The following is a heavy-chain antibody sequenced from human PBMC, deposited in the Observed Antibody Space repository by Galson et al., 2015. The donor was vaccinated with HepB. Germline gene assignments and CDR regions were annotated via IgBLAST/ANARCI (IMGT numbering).Heavy chain of an antibody. V-gene: IGHV3-7*01. CDR1: GFTYSSYL. CDR3: AREGEAFDI. D-gene: IGHD3-16*01. Sequence: SLRLSCAASGFTYSSYLISWVRQAPGKGLEWVANMRQDGSEKFYVDSVKGRFTISKDNAKNSLYLQMNSLRAEDTAVYYCAREGEAFDIWGQGTLVTVSS. CDR2: MRQDGSEK. J-gene: IGHJ3*02.